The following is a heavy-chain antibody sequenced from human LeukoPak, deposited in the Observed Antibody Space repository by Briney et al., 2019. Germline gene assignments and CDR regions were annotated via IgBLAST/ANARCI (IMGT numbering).Heavy chain of an antibody. J-gene: IGHJ4*02. CDR2: ISSSSSYI. V-gene: IGHV3-21*01. CDR1: GFTLSSYS. D-gene: IGHD5-12*01. CDR3: ASQGSGYDSPIDH. Sequence: GGSLRLSRAASGFTLSSYSMNWVRQAPGKGLEWVSSISSSSSYIYYADSVKGRFTISRGNARNSLYLQMNSLRAEDTAVYYCASQGSGYDSPIDHWGQGTLVTVSS.